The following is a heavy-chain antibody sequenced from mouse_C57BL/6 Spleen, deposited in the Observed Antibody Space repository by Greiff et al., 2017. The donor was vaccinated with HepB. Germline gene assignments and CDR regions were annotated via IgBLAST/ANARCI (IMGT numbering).Heavy chain of an antibody. Sequence: EVQLQQSGAELVKPGASVKLSCTASGFNIKDYYMHWVKQRTEQGLEWIGRIDPEDGETKYAPKFPGKATITADTSSNTAYLQLSSLTSEDTAVYYCARWGSWYFDVWGTGTTVTVSS. CDR3: ARWGSWYFDV. V-gene: IGHV14-2*01. J-gene: IGHJ1*03. D-gene: IGHD2-3*01. CDR1: GFNIKDYY. CDR2: IDPEDGET.